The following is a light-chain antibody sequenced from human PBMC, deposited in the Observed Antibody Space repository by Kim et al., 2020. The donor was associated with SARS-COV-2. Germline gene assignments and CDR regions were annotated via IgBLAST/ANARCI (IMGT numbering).Light chain of an antibody. CDR2: AAS. CDR3: QQSYITPFT. Sequence: DIQMTQSPSTLSASVGDRVTITCRTTQSISSHLNWYQQKPGRAPKLLISAASTLQGGVPSRFSGSGSETDFTLTISSLQPEDFSTYFCQQSYITPFTFGPGTKVDIK. V-gene: IGKV1-39*01. J-gene: IGKJ3*01. CDR1: QSISSH.